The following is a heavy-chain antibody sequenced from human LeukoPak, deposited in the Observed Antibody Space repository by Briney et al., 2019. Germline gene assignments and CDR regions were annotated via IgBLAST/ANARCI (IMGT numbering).Heavy chain of an antibody. Sequence: GESLKISCKGSGYSYTTFWIGWVRQMPGKGLEWMGIIYPGDSDTRYSPSFQGQVTISADKSISTAYLQWSSLKASDTAIYYYARQRESGYDLRPYFDYWGQGTLVTVSS. V-gene: IGHV5-51*01. CDR3: ARQRESGYDLRPYFDY. CDR2: IYPGDSDT. J-gene: IGHJ4*02. D-gene: IGHD5-12*01. CDR1: GYSYTTFW.